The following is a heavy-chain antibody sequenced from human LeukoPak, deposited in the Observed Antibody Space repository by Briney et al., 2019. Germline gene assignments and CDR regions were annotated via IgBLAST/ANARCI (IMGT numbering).Heavy chain of an antibody. Sequence: SETLSLTCTVSGGSISSGGYYWSWIRQHPGRGLEWIGYIYYSGSTYYNPSLKSRVTISVDTSKNQFSLKLSSVTAADTAVYYCARQAVCSGGSCYYYGMDVWGQGTTVTVSS. CDR2: IYYSGST. V-gene: IGHV4-31*03. CDR1: GGSISSGGYY. J-gene: IGHJ6*02. D-gene: IGHD2-15*01. CDR3: ARQAVCSGGSCYYYGMDV.